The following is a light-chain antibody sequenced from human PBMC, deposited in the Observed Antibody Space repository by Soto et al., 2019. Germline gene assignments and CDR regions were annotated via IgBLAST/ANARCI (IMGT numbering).Light chain of an antibody. CDR2: DAS. J-gene: IGKJ1*01. CDR3: QQYNSYWT. Sequence: DIQMTQSPSTLSASVGDRVTITCRASQSISSWLAWYQQKPGKAPQLLIYDASSLESVVQSRFSGSGSGTEFTLTISSLQPDDFATYYCQQYNSYWTFGQGTKVEIK. V-gene: IGKV1-5*01. CDR1: QSISSW.